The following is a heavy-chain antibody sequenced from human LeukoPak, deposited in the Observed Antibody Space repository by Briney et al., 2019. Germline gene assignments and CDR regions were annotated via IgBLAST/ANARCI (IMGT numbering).Heavy chain of an antibody. V-gene: IGHV1-2*02. D-gene: IGHD3-22*01. J-gene: IGHJ4*02. CDR1: GYTFTGYY. Sequence: ASVKVSCKASGYTFTGYYMHWVRQAPGQGLEWVGWINPNSGGTNYAQKFQGRVTMTRDTSISTAYMELSRLRSDDTAVYYCARFHYYDSSGFDYWGQGTLVTVSS. CDR3: ARFHYYDSSGFDY. CDR2: INPNSGGT.